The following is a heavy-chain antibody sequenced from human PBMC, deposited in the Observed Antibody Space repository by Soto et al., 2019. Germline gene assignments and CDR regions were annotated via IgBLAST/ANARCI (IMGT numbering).Heavy chain of an antibody. CDR2: INPNSGDT. V-gene: IGHV1-2*02. J-gene: IGHJ6*02. Sequence: QVQLVQSGTEVKRPGDSVKVSCKASGYTFTGYYVHWVRQAPGQGLEWMGWINPNSGDTYLAQRFQGRVTMNRDTSIGNAYMELRGLTSDDTAEYYCAKGGAIVAAGTRVYLYNAMDVWGQGTTVTVSS. D-gene: IGHD1-26*01. CDR1: GYTFTGYY. CDR3: AKGGAIVAAGTRVYLYNAMDV.